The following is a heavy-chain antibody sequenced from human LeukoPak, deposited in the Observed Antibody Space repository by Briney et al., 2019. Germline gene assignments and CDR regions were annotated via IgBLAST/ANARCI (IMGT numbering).Heavy chain of an antibody. V-gene: IGHV3-7*01. CDR3: AREGSGDYYDSSGYYPLDY. D-gene: IGHD3-22*01. CDR2: IKQDGSEK. CDR1: GFTFSRYW. Sequence: GGSLRLSCAASGFTFSRYWMHWVRQAPGKGLEWVANIKQDGSEKYYVDSVKGRFTISRDNAKNSLYLQMNSLRAEDTAVYYCAREGSGDYYDSSGYYPLDYWGQGTLVTVSS. J-gene: IGHJ4*02.